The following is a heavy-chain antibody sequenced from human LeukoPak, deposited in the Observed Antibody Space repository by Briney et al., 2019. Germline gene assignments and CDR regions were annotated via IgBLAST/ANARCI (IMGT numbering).Heavy chain of an antibody. CDR3: ARDPLLEWFTITRGAFDY. V-gene: IGHV3-7*01. J-gene: IGHJ4*02. CDR2: IKQDGSEK. Sequence: GGSLRLSCAASGFTFSSYAMSWVRQAPGKGLEWVANIKQDGSEKYYVDSVKGRFTISRDNAKNSLYLQMNSLRAEDTAVYYCARDPLLEWFTITRGAFDYWGQGTLVTVSS. D-gene: IGHD3-3*01. CDR1: GFTFSSYA.